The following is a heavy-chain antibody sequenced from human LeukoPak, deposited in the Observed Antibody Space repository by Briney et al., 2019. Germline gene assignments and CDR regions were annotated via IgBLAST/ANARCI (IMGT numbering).Heavy chain of an antibody. CDR2: TYYRSKWYN. CDR3: ARDPDSSGWFGFDY. D-gene: IGHD6-19*01. CDR1: GDSVSTNTAA. J-gene: IGHJ4*02. Sequence: PSQTLSLTCAISGDSVSTNTAAWNWIRQSPSRGLEWLGSTYYRSKWYNDYAVSVKSRVTVNPDTSKNQFSLQLNSVTPEDTAVYYCARDPDSSGWFGFDYWGQGTLVTVST. V-gene: IGHV6-1*01.